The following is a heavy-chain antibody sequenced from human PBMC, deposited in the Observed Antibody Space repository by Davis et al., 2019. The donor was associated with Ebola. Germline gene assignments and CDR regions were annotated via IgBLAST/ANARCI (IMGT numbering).Heavy chain of an antibody. Sequence: SETLSLTCTVSGGSISSYYWSWIRQPPGKGLEWIGYIYYSGSTNYNPSLKSRVTISVDTSKNQFSLKLSSVTAADTAVYYCARRGQRTLDFDYWGQGTLVTVSS. CDR1: GGSISSYY. J-gene: IGHJ4*02. CDR3: ARRGQRTLDFDY. V-gene: IGHV4-59*08. CDR2: IYYSGST. D-gene: IGHD6-25*01.